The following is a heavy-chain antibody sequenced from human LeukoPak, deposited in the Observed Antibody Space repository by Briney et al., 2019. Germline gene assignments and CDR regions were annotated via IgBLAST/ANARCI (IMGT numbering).Heavy chain of an antibody. D-gene: IGHD6-13*01. V-gene: IGHV3-20*01. CDR3: ARGGSSWYYYYLGV. Sequence: GGSLRLSCAASGFTFYDSGMSWVRQAPGKGLEWVSGINWNGGSTGYADSVKGRFTISRDNAKNSLYLQMNSLRAEDTALYHCARGGSSWYYYYLGVWGKGTTVTVSS. J-gene: IGHJ6*03. CDR2: INWNGGST. CDR1: GFTFYDSG.